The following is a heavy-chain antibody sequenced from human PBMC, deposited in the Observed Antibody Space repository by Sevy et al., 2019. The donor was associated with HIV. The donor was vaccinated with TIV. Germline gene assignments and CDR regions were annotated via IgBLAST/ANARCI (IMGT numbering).Heavy chain of an antibody. CDR3: AKGGQWLVRDWFDP. D-gene: IGHD6-19*01. V-gene: IGHV3-30*18. J-gene: IGHJ5*02. CDR2: ISYDGSNK. CDR1: GFTFSSYG. Sequence: GGSLRLSCAASGFTFSSYGMHWVRQAPGKGLDWVTVISYDGSNKYYADSVKGRFTISRDNSKNTLYLQMNSLGVEDTDVYYCAKGGQWLVRDWFDPWGQGTLVTVSS.